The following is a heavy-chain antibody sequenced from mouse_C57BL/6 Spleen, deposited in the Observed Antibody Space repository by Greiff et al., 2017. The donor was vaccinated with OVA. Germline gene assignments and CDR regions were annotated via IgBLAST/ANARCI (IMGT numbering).Heavy chain of an antibody. CDR1: GYTFTSYW. Sequence: QVQLQQPGAELVKPGASVKMSCKASGYTFTSYWITWVKQRPGQGLEWIGDIYPGSGSTNYNEKFKSKATLTVDTSSSTASMQLSRLTSEDSAVDYCARGPSYYYGSSPPSYWGQGTLVTVSA. D-gene: IGHD1-1*01. J-gene: IGHJ3*01. CDR3: ARGPSYYYGSSPPSY. V-gene: IGHV1-55*01. CDR2: IYPGSGST.